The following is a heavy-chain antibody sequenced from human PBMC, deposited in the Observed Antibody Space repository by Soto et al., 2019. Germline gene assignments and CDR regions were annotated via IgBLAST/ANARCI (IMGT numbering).Heavy chain of an antibody. J-gene: IGHJ4*02. CDR2: IIPIFGTA. CDR1: GGTFSSYA. V-gene: IGHV1-69*01. D-gene: IGHD3-22*01. CDR3: ARARRTYYYESSGYYYGRFDY. Sequence: VQLVQSGAEVKKPGSSVKVSCKASGGTFSSYAISWVRQAPGQGLEWMGGIIPIFGTANYAQKFQGRVTITVDESTSTAYMELSSLRSEDTAVYYCARARRTYYYESSGYYYGRFDYWGQGTLVTVSS.